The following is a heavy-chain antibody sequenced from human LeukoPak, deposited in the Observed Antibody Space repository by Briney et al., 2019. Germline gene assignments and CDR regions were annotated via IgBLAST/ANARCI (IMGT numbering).Heavy chain of an antibody. J-gene: IGHJ4*02. CDR1: GFPFNAYN. D-gene: IGHD3-16*02. CDR2: IRNDETEI. Sequence: GGSLRLSCTAPGFPFNAYNIHWIRQFPGRGLEWVSFIRNDETEIHYADFAKGRFTISRDRSKNSVYLQMNSLRPDDTALYYCAKDGGRYRFDFWGQGTMVTVSS. CDR3: AKDGGRYRFDF. V-gene: IGHV3-30*02.